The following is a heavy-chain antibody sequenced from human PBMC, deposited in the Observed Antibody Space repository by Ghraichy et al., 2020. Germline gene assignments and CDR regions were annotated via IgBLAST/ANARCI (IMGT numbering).Heavy chain of an antibody. CDR2: IYYSGST. V-gene: IGHV4-39*07. CDR1: GGSISSSSYY. J-gene: IGHJ5*02. Sequence: SETLSLTCTVSGGSISSSSYYWGWIRQPPGKGLEWIGSIYYSGSTYYNPSLKSRVTISVDTSKNQFSLKLSSVTAADTAVYYCARGVRGWFDPWGQGTLVTVAP. D-gene: IGHD3-16*01. CDR3: ARGVRGWFDP.